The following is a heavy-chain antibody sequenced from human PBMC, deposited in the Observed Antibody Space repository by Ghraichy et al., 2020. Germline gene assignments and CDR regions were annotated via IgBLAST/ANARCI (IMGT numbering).Heavy chain of an antibody. J-gene: IGHJ3*02. V-gene: IGHV7-4-1*02. D-gene: IGHD2-8*01. Sequence: ASVKVSCKASGYTFTSYAMNWVRQAPGQGLEWMGWINTNTGNPTYAQGFTGRFVFSLDTSVSTAYLQISSLKAEDTAVYYCARVPIVLMVYAILTPRADDAFDIWGQGTMVTVSS. CDR2: INTNTGNP. CDR1: GYTFTSYA. CDR3: ARVPIVLMVYAILTPRADDAFDI.